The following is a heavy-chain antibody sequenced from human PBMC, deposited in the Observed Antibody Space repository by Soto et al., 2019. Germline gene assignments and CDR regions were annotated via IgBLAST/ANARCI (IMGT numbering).Heavy chain of an antibody. J-gene: IGHJ4*02. V-gene: IGHV4-59*08. CDR3: ARRDCSGGSCYPRI. CDR2: IYYSGST. CDR1: GGSISSYY. D-gene: IGHD2-15*01. Sequence: PSETLSLTCTVSGGSISSYYWSWIRQPPGKGLEWIGYIYYSGSTNYNPSLKSRVTISVDTSKNQFSLKLSSVTAADTAVYYCARRDCSGGSCYPRIWGQRTLVTVSS.